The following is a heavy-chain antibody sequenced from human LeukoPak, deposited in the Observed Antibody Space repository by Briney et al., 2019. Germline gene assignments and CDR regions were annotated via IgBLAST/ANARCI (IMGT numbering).Heavy chain of an antibody. CDR1: RFSFSSYW. CDR3: ARLPGYYYYMDV. J-gene: IGHJ6*03. Sequence: PGGSLGLSCAASRFSFSSYWMTWVRQAPGKGLEWVANIKQDGSEKYYVDSVEGRFTISRDNAKNSLYLQMNSLRAEDTAVYYCARLPGYYYYMDVWGKGTTVTVSS. CDR2: IKQDGSEK. V-gene: IGHV3-7*01.